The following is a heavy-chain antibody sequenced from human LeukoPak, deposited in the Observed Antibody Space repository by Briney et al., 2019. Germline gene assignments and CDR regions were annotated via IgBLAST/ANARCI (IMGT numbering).Heavy chain of an antibody. CDR1: GFTFSSYW. V-gene: IGHV3-7*03. CDR2: IKQDGSEK. CDR3: AREVSPGYSYGYNAFDI. Sequence: PGGSLRLSCAASGFTFSSYWMSWVRQAPGKGLEWVANIKQDGSEKYYVDSVKGRFTISRDNAKNSLYLQMNSLRAEDTAVYYCAREVSPGYSYGYNAFDIWGQGTMVTVSS. J-gene: IGHJ3*02. D-gene: IGHD5-18*01.